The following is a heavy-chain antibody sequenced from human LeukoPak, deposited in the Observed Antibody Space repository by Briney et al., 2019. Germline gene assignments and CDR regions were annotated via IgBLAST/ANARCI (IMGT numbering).Heavy chain of an antibody. CDR1: GGSISSYY. D-gene: IGHD3-22*01. CDR2: IYYSGST. Sequence: PSETLSLTCTVSGGSISSYYWSWIRQPPGKGLEWIGYIYYSGSTNYNPSLKSRVTISLDKSKNQFSLKLSSVTAADTAVYYCARQRARSSGYYLYYFDYWGQGTLVTVPS. V-gene: IGHV4-59*08. J-gene: IGHJ4*02. CDR3: ARQRARSSGYYLYYFDY.